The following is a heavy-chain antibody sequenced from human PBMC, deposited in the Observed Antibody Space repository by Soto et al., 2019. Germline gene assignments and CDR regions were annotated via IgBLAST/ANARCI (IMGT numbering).Heavy chain of an antibody. Sequence: ASVKVSCKASGYTFTSYGISWVRQAPGQGLEWMGWISAYNGNTNYAQKLQGRVTMATDTSTSTAYMELRSLRSDDTAVYYCASFPMVRGVTGSYWYFDLWGRGTLVTVSS. CDR2: ISAYNGNT. J-gene: IGHJ2*01. CDR1: GYTFTSYG. V-gene: IGHV1-18*01. D-gene: IGHD3-10*01. CDR3: ASFPMVRGVTGSYWYFDL.